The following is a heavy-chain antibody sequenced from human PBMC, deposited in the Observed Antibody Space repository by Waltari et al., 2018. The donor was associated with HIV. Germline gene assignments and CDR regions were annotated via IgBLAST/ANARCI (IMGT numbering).Heavy chain of an antibody. CDR2: INHRGST. V-gene: IGHV4-34*01. J-gene: IGHJ4*02. Sequence: QVQLQQWGAGLLKPSETLSLTCAVYGASFSVYYWTWIRQPPGKGLEWIGEINHRGSTNYNPSLNSRVTISVDTSKNQCSLNLSSVTAADTAVYYCARGSIVLVPAATNHFDYWGQGTLVTVSS. D-gene: IGHD2-2*01. CDR3: ARGSIVLVPAATNHFDY. CDR1: GASFSVYY.